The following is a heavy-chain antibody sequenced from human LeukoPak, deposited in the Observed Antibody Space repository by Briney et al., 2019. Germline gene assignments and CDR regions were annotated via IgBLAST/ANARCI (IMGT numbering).Heavy chain of an antibody. Sequence: ASVKVSCKASGYTFTGYYMHWVRQAPGQGLEWMGRINPNNGATNYAQKLQGRVTITGDTTISTAYMELSSLRSDDTAVYYCTRESGSYHGNDYWGQGTLVTVSS. D-gene: IGHD1-26*01. J-gene: IGHJ4*02. CDR2: INPNNGAT. CDR1: GYTFTGYY. CDR3: TRESGSYHGNDY. V-gene: IGHV1-2*06.